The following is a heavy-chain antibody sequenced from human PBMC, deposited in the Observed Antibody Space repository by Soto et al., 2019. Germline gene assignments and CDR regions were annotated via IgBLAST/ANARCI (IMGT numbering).Heavy chain of an antibody. V-gene: IGHV1-46*03. CDR2: INPFDGSR. J-gene: IGHJ4*02. CDR3: SRVDPGKPSPFAH. Sequence: ASVKVSCKASGYIFTSYYIHWVRQAPGQGLEWMGWINPFDGSRMFAQSFQGRVTMTRDTSTSTVYMEVSSLSSEATAVYYCSRVDPGKPSPFAHWGQGTLVTVSS. CDR1: GYIFTSYY. D-gene: IGHD2-2*03.